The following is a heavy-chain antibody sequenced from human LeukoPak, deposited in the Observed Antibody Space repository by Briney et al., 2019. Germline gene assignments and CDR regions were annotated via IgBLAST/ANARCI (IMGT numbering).Heavy chain of an antibody. J-gene: IGHJ4*02. V-gene: IGHV4-59*01. D-gene: IGHD1-26*01. CDR3: ARDHELHFDY. Sequence: SETLSLTCTVSGGSISSYYWSWIRQPPGKGLEWIGYIYYSGSTNYNPSLKSRVTISVDTSKNQFSLKLSSVTAADTAVYYCARDHELHFDYWGQGTLVTVSS. CDR1: GGSISSYY. CDR2: IYYSGST.